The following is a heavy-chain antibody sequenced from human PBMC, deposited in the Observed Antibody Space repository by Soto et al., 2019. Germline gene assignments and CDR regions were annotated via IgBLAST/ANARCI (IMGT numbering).Heavy chain of an antibody. D-gene: IGHD3-3*01. V-gene: IGHV4-59*08. CDR3: ARGHYDFWSGYFATTDY. CDR2: IHYSGST. Sequence: SETLSLTCTVSGGSISSYYLSWIRQPPGKGLEWIGYIHYSGSTKYNPSLKSRVTISADTSKNQFSLKLSSVTAADTAVYYCARGHYDFWSGYFATTDYWGQGTLVTVSS. CDR1: GGSISSYY. J-gene: IGHJ4*02.